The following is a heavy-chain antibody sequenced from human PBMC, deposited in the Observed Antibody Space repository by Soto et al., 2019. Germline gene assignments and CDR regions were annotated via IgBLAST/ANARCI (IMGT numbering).Heavy chain of an antibody. CDR2: INPSGGST. D-gene: IGHD1-7*01. J-gene: IGHJ6*02. V-gene: IGHV1-46*01. Sequence: GASVKVSCKASGYTFTSYYMHWVRQAPGQGLEWMGIINPSGGSTSYAQKFQGRVTMTRDTSTSTVYMELSSLRSEDTAVYYCARDPLPNWNYAEYYYYGMDVWGQGTTVSVSS. CDR3: ARDPLPNWNYAEYYYYGMDV. CDR1: GYTFTSYY.